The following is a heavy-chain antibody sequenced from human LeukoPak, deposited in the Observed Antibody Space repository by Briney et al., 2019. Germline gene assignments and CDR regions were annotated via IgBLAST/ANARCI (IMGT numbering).Heavy chain of an antibody. Sequence: GGSLRLSCAASGFTFSSYAMHWVRQAPGKGLEWVAVISYDGSNKYYADSVKGRFTISRDNSRNTLYLQMNSLRAEDTAVYYCARDSGYSYGYSYYYMDVWGKGTTVTVSS. CDR3: ARDSGYSYGYSYYYMDV. D-gene: IGHD5-18*01. CDR1: GFTFSSYA. CDR2: ISYDGSNK. V-gene: IGHV3-30*04. J-gene: IGHJ6*03.